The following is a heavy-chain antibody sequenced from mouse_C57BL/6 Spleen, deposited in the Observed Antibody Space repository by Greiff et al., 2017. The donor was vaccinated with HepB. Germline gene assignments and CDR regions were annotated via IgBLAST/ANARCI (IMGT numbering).Heavy chain of an antibody. V-gene: IGHV1-54*01. Sequence: QVQLQQSGAELVRPGTSVKVSCKASGYAFTNYLIEWVKQRPGQGLEWIGVINPGSGGTNYNEKFKGKATLTADKFSSTAYMQLSSLTSEDSAVYFCARHYYGLYFDYWGQGTTLTVSS. CDR3: ARHYYGLYFDY. CDR2: INPGSGGT. CDR1: GYAFTNYL. D-gene: IGHD1-2*01. J-gene: IGHJ2*01.